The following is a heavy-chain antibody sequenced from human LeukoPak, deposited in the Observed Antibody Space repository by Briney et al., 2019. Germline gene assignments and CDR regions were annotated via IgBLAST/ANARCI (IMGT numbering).Heavy chain of an antibody. D-gene: IGHD4-17*01. CDR1: GFTFNTYG. CDR2: IYSGGST. V-gene: IGHV3-53*01. Sequence: PGGSLRLSCAASGFTFNTYGMSWVRQAPGKGLEWVSVIYSGGSTYYADSVKGRFTISRDNSKSTLYIQMNSLRAEDTAVYYCAKRDRTVTHAFDIWGQGTMVTVSS. J-gene: IGHJ3*02. CDR3: AKRDRTVTHAFDI.